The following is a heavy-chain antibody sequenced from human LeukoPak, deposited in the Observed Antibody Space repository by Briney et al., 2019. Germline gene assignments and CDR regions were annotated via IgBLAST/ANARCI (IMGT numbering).Heavy chain of an antibody. Sequence: PGGSLRLSCAASRFTFSSYSMNWVRQAPGKGLEWVSSISSSSSYIYYADSVKGRFTISRDNAKNSLYLQMNSLRAEDTAVYYCAREIAVAGTRYFDYWGQGTLVTVSS. CDR2: ISSSSSYI. V-gene: IGHV3-21*01. D-gene: IGHD6-19*01. CDR3: AREIAVAGTRYFDY. J-gene: IGHJ4*02. CDR1: RFTFSSYS.